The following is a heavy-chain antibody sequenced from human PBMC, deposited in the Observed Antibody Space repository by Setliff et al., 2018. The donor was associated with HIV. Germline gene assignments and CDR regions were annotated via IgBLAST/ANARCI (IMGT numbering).Heavy chain of an antibody. Sequence: PSETLSLTCSVSGYSVYSGYHWNWIRQSPGKGLEWIVEVNHNGDINYNPSLQSRVTVSVDTPKPQFSLKMNSVTAADTAVYYCAITIVGVTTEMYWGQGTLVTVSS. V-gene: IGHV4-34*01. J-gene: IGHJ4*02. CDR2: VNHNGDI. D-gene: IGHD2-21*02. CDR1: GYSVYSGYH. CDR3: AITIVGVTTEMY.